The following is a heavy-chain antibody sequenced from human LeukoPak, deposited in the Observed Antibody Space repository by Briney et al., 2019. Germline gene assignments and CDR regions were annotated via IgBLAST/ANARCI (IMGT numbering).Heavy chain of an antibody. Sequence: SETLSLTCAVSGGSISSSNWWSWVRQPPGKGLGWIGEIYHSGSTNYNPSLKSRVTISVDKSKNQFSLKLSSVTAADTAVYYCARERVVTAIHYFDYWGQGTLVTVSS. CDR2: IYHSGST. CDR1: GGSISSSNW. CDR3: ARERVVTAIHYFDY. D-gene: IGHD2-21*02. V-gene: IGHV4-4*02. J-gene: IGHJ4*02.